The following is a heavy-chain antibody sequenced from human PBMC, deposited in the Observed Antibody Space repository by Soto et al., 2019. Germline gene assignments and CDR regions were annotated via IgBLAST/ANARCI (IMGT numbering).Heavy chain of an antibody. D-gene: IGHD4-17*01. Sequence: QVQLVESGGGVVQPGRSLRLSCAASGFTFSSYAMHWVRQAPGKGLEWVAVISYDGSNKYYADSVKGRFTISRDNSKNTLYLQMNSLRAEDKAVYYCAREEDYGDFDYWGQGTLVTVSS. J-gene: IGHJ4*02. CDR2: ISYDGSNK. CDR1: GFTFSSYA. V-gene: IGHV3-30-3*01. CDR3: AREEDYGDFDY.